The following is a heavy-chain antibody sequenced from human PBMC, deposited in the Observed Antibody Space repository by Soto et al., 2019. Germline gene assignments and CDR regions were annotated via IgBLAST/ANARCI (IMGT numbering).Heavy chain of an antibody. CDR2: IYTSGTT. D-gene: IGHD3-22*01. V-gene: IGHV4-4*07. Sequence: QVQLQESGPGLVRPSETLSLTCTVSGGSFTSYYWSWIRQPAGKGLEWIGRIYTSGTTNYNPSLKSRVTMSVDTSKNQFSLKLSSVTAADTAVYYCAREKPRNCYDSSGVYYYNYGMDVWGQGTTVTASS. CDR3: AREKPRNCYDSSGVYYYNYGMDV. J-gene: IGHJ6*02. CDR1: GGSFTSYY.